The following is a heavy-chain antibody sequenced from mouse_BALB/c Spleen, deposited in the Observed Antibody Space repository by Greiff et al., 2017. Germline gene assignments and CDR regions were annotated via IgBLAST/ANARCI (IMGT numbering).Heavy chain of an antibody. D-gene: IGHD2-14*01. V-gene: IGHV5-4*02. J-gene: IGHJ4*01. CDR2: ISDGGSYT. Sequence: DVKLQESGGGLVKPGGSLKLSCAASGFTFSDYYMYGVRQTPEKRLEWVATISDGGSYTYYPDSVKGRFTISRDNAKNNLYLQMSSLKSEDTAMYYCARTKVRHAMDYWGQGTSVTVSS. CDR1: GFTFSDYY. CDR3: ARTKVRHAMDY.